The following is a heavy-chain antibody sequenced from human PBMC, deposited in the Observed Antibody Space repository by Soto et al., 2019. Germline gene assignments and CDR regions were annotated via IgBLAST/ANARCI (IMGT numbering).Heavy chain of an antibody. V-gene: IGHV1-69*04. CDR2: IIPILGIA. CDR3: ARDDSSDGPTLFDY. CDR1: GGTFSSYT. J-gene: IGHJ4*02. D-gene: IGHD2-21*01. Sequence: SVKVSCKASGGTFSSYTISWVRQAPGQGLEWMGRIIPILGIANYAQKFQGRVTITADKSTSTAYMELSSLRSEDTALYYCARDDSSDGPTLFDYWGQGTLVTVSS.